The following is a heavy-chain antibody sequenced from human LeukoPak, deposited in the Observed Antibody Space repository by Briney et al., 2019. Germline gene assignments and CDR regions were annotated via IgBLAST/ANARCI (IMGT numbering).Heavy chain of an antibody. CDR3: AKDGLWFGESQYYFDY. V-gene: IGHV3-23*01. CDR2: ISGNGATT. Sequence: PGGSLRLSCAASRFTFSSYAMSWVRQAPGKGLEWVSTISGNGATTYYADSVKGRFTISSDNSNNTLYLHLHSLRAEDTAVYYCAKDGLWFGESQYYFDYWGQGTLVTVSS. D-gene: IGHD3-10*01. CDR1: RFTFSSYA. J-gene: IGHJ4*02.